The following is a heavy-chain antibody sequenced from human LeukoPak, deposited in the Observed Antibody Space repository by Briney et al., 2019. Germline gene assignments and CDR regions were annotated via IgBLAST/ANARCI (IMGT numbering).Heavy chain of an antibody. D-gene: IGHD1-26*01. CDR3: ARCVEEWELLFDY. J-gene: IGHJ4*02. V-gene: IGHV4-38-2*02. CDR2: IYHSGST. CDR1: SYSISSGYY. Sequence: SETLSLTCTVSSYSISSGYYWGWIRQPPGKGLEWIGSIYHSGSTYYNPSLKSRVTISVATSKNQFSLRLSSVTAADTAVYYCARCVEEWELLFDYWGQGTLVTVSS.